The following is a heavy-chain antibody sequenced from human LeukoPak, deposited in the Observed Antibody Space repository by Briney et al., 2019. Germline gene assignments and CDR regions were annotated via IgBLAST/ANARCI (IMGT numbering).Heavy chain of an antibody. CDR1: GFTFSSYG. CDR3: AKDSVVVAGLVNYFDS. J-gene: IGHJ4*02. V-gene: IGHV3-23*01. Sequence: PGGSLRLSCAASGFTFSSYGMSWVRQAPGKGLEWVSAISGSGDSTFYTDSVKGRFTISRDNSKNTLYLQMKSLRAEDTAVYYCAKDSVVVAGLVNYFDSWGQGTLVTVSS. CDR2: ISGSGDST. D-gene: IGHD6-19*01.